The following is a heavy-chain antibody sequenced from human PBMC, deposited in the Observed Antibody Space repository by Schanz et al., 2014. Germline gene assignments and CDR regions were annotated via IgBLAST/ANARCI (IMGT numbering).Heavy chain of an antibody. Sequence: DVQLVDSGGGLVQPGGSLRLSCAASGFTVSNSYIHWVRQAPGKGLEWVSTIYSSGSTYYADSVKGRFTISRDNSKNTVNLQMNSLRAEDTAVYYCAKEKEEVAADGSFFDYWGQGTLXTVSS. CDR2: IYSSGST. D-gene: IGHD6-13*01. CDR3: AKEKEEVAADGSFFDY. CDR1: GFTVSNSY. V-gene: IGHV3-66*03. J-gene: IGHJ4*02.